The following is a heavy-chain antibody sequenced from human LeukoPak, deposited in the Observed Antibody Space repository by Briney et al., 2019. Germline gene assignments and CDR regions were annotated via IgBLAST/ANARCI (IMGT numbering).Heavy chain of an antibody. V-gene: IGHV1-18*01. CDR1: GYTLTSYG. Sequence: ASVKVSCKASGYTLTSYGISWVRQAPAQGLEWMGWISAYNGNKNYAQKLQGRVTMNTDTSTSTAYMELRRLRSDDTAVYYCASAGSSSLDAFDIWGQGTMVTVSS. D-gene: IGHD2-2*01. J-gene: IGHJ3*02. CDR3: ASAGSSSLDAFDI. CDR2: ISAYNGNK.